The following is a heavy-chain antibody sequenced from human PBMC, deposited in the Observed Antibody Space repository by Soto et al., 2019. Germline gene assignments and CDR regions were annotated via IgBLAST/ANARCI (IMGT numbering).Heavy chain of an antibody. CDR1: GYTFSTYG. Sequence: APVKVSCKASGYTFSTYGISWVRQAHGQGLKWMGWIGAYNGDTNYAQKLQGRVTMTTDTSTSTAYMELTSLRSDDTAIYYCARDRGYSPDSFDIWGQGTMVTVSS. CDR3: ARDRGYSPDSFDI. CDR2: IGAYNGDT. V-gene: IGHV1-18*01. D-gene: IGHD5-18*01. J-gene: IGHJ3*02.